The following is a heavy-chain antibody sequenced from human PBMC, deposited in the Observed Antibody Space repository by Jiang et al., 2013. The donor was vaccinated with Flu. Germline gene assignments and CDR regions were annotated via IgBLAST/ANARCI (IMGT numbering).Heavy chain of an antibody. CDR1: GYTFTGYY. J-gene: IGHJ4*02. CDR2: INPNSGGT. CDR3: AREGLTIFGVASLDY. Sequence: SCKASGYTFTGYYMHWVRQAPGQGLEWMGWINPNSGGTNYAQKFQGWVTMTRDTSISTAYMELSRLRSDDTAVYYCAREGLTIFGVASLDYWGQGTLVTVSS. V-gene: IGHV1-2*04. D-gene: IGHD3-3*01.